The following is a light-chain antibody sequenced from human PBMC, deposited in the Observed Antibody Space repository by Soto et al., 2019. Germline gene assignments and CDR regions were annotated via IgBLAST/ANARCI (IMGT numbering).Light chain of an antibody. CDR1: QSVSSNY. CDR3: QQYGRSPFT. V-gene: IGKV3-20*01. Sequence: EIVLTQSPGTLSLSPGETATLSCRVSQSVSSNYVAWFHQKPGQAPRLLIYGASSRATGVPDRFSASGSGTDFTLTISRLEPEDFAVYYCQQYGRSPFTFGPGT. J-gene: IGKJ3*01. CDR2: GAS.